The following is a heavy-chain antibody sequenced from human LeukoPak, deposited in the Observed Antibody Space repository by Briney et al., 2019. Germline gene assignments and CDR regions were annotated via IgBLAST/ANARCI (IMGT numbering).Heavy chain of an antibody. J-gene: IGHJ4*02. V-gene: IGHV4-31*03. Sequence: SETLSLTCTVSGGSISSGGYYWSWIRQHPGKGLEWIGYIYYSGSTYYNPSLKSRVTISVDTSKNQFSLKLSSVTAADTAVYYCARGGPTVTTGRVDYWGQGTLVTASS. D-gene: IGHD4-11*01. CDR2: IYYSGST. CDR3: ARGGPTVTTGRVDY. CDR1: GGSISSGGYY.